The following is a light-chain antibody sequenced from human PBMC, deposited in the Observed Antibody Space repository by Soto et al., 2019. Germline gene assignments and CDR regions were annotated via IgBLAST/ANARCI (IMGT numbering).Light chain of an antibody. J-gene: IGKJ1*01. CDR1: QRISTS. CDR3: QQYYTYST. CDR2: GAA. V-gene: IGKV1-5*01. Sequence: DIQMTQSPSTLSASVGDRVTITCRATQRISTSLAWYQQKPGKAPNLLISGAANLESVVPSRFSGSEYGTEFPHTISCMQPDDFSTYYCQQYYTYSTFGKGTNVKIK.